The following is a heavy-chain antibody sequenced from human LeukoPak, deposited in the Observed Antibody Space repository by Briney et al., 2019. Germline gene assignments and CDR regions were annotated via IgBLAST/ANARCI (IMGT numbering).Heavy chain of an antibody. CDR1: GYTFTSYG. V-gene: IGHV1-2*02. D-gene: IGHD3-9*01. J-gene: IGHJ4*02. CDR3: ARELAYYDILTGYPVAFDY. CDR2: INPNSGGT. Sequence: ASVKVSCKASGYTFTSYGISWVRQAPGQGLEWMGWINPNSGGTNYAQKFQGRVTMTRDTSISTAYMELSRLRSDDTAVYYCARELAYYDILTGYPVAFDYWGQGTLVTVSS.